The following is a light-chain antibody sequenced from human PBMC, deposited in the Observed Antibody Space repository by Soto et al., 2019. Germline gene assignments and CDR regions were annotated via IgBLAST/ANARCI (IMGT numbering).Light chain of an antibody. J-gene: IGKJ3*01. CDR3: QQRTQWPRSFT. CDR1: QSVSSY. V-gene: IGKV3-11*01. Sequence: EIVLTQSPATLSLSPGERATLSCRASQSVSSYLAWYQQKPGQAPRLLIYDTSKRATGIPARFSGSGSETDFTLTISSLEPEDFAVYYCQQRTQWPRSFTFGPGTKVDI. CDR2: DTS.